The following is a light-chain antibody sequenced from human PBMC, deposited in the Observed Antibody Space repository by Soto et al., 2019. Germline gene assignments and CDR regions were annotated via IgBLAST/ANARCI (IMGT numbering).Light chain of an antibody. V-gene: IGKV1-39*01. J-gene: IGKJ4*01. CDR1: QSIGRN. CDR2: TSS. Sequence: IQMTQSPSSLSASVGDRVTISCRASQSIGRNLNWYQQKPGKAPTLLMFTSSNLQSGVPSRFSGSGFGTEFTRTISSLQTGELATYYCQHRPNFGGKTKVDI. CDR3: QHRPN.